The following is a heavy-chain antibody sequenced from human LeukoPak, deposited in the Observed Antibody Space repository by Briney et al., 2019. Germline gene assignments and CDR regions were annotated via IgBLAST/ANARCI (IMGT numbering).Heavy chain of an antibody. CDR3: AKGTLDIVVVPAAPKVYYFDY. D-gene: IGHD2-2*01. J-gene: IGHJ4*02. Sequence: GGSLRLSCAASGFIISDYYMNWIRQAPGKGLEWVSYISSSGSTMYYADYVRGRFTISWDSTNNSLYLEMNSLRAEDTAVYYCAKGTLDIVVVPAAPKVYYFDYWGQGTLVTVSS. V-gene: IGHV3-11*01. CDR1: GFIISDYY. CDR2: ISSSGSTM.